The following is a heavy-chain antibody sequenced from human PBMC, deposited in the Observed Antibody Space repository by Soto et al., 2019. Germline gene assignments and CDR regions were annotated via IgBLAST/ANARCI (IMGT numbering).Heavy chain of an antibody. D-gene: IGHD3-3*01. J-gene: IGHJ5*02. Sequence: EVQLVESGGGLVQPGGSLRLSCAASGFTFSSYWMSWVRQAPGKGLEWVANIKQDGSEKYYVDSVKGRFTISRDNAKNSMYLQMNSLRAEDTAVYYCARDGRSLRFLKWLMPPWFDPWGQGTLVTVSS. V-gene: IGHV3-7*01. CDR2: IKQDGSEK. CDR3: ARDGRSLRFLKWLMPPWFDP. CDR1: GFTFSSYW.